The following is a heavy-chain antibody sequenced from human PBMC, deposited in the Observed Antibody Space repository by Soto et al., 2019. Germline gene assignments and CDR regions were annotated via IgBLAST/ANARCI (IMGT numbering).Heavy chain of an antibody. CDR2: LDYEEGER. Sequence: GASVKVSCKVSGTSLSGLPMHWVRQAPGKGLEWMGSLDYEEGERSFAHRFQGRLTVTEDTSTDTAYMELSSLTSEDTAVYYCAAGVTTFDYWGQGTLVTVSS. CDR1: GTSLSGLP. J-gene: IGHJ4*02. V-gene: IGHV1-24*01. CDR3: AAGVTTFDY. D-gene: IGHD4-17*01.